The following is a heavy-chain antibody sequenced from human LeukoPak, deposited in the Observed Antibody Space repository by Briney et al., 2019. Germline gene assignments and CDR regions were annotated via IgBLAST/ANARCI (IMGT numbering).Heavy chain of an antibody. V-gene: IGHV4-38-2*02. CDR3: ARRCGGDCYDY. J-gene: IGHJ4*02. Sequence: PSETLSLTCTVSGYSISSGYYWGWIRQPPGKGLEWIGSIYHSGSTYYNPSLKSRVTISVDTSKNQFSLKLSSVTAADTAVYYCARRCGGDCYDYWGQGTLVTVSS. D-gene: IGHD2-21*01. CDR1: GYSISSGYY. CDR2: IYHSGST.